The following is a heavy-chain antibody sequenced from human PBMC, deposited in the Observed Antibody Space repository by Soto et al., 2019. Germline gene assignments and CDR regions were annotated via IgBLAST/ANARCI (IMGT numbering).Heavy chain of an antibody. J-gene: IGHJ1*01. D-gene: IGHD3-22*01. CDR1: GGSVSSTNHY. V-gene: IGHV4-39*01. CDR3: ARHGYYYDSTGYYYFL. Sequence: SETLSLTCTVSGGSVSSTNHYWGWIRQPPGKGLEWIGDIYYSGMTRYNPSLKSRVTISVDTSQNQFSLRLNSVTAADTAIYYCARHGYYYDSTGYYYFLWGQGTLVTVSS. CDR2: IYYSGMT.